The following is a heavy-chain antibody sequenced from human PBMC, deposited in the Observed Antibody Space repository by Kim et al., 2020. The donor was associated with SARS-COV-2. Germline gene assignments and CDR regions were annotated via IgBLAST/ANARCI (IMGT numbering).Heavy chain of an antibody. Sequence: ASVKVSCKASGYTFTSYAMNWVRQAPGQGLEWMGWINTNTGNPTYAQGFTGRFVFSLDTSVSTAYLQISSLKAEDTAVYYCARGISKQLDDGGDWFDPWGQGTLVTVSS. CDR1: GYTFTSYA. J-gene: IGHJ5*02. CDR3: ARGISKQLDDGGDWFDP. D-gene: IGHD6-6*01. V-gene: IGHV7-4-1*02. CDR2: INTNTGNP.